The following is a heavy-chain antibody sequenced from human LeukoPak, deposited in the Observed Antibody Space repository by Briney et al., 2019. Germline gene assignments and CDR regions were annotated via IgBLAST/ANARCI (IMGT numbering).Heavy chain of an antibody. CDR2: INWNGGST. D-gene: IGHD4-17*01. CDR1: GFTFDDYG. J-gene: IGHJ4*02. Sequence: GSLRLSCAASGFTFDDYGMRWVRQAPGKGLGWVSVINWNGGSTGYADSVKGRFTISGDNAKNSLYLQMNSLRAEDTAVYYCAKSLPRVVGDFDYWGQGTLVTVSS. CDR3: AKSLPRVVGDFDY. V-gene: IGHV3-20*04.